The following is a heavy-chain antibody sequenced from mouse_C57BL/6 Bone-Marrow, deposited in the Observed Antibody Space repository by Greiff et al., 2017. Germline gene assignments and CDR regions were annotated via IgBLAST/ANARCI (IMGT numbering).Heavy chain of an antibody. CDR2: IYPGNSDT. D-gene: IGHD4-1*01. J-gene: IGHJ2*01. Sequence: EVQLQQSGTVLARPGASVKMSCKTSGYTFPSYWMHWVKQRPGQGLEWIGAIYPGNSDTSYNQKFKGKAKLTAVTSASTAYMELSSLTNEDSAVYYCTRWGANWALFDYWGQGTTLTVSS. CDR1: GYTFPSYW. V-gene: IGHV1-5*01. CDR3: TRWGANWALFDY.